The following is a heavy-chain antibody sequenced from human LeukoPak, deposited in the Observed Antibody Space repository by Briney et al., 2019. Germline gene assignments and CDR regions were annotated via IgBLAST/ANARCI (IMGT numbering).Heavy chain of an antibody. D-gene: IGHD3-22*01. V-gene: IGHV4-4*07. J-gene: IGHJ4*02. CDR2: IYTSGST. Sequence: SETLSLTCTVSGGSISSYYWSWIRQPAGKGLEWIGRIYTSGSTNYNPSLKSRVTMSVDTSKNQFSLKLSSVTAADTAVYYCARSLLTVYDSSGYSYYFDYWGQGTLVTVSS. CDR1: GGSISSYY. CDR3: ARSLLTVYDSSGYSYYFDY.